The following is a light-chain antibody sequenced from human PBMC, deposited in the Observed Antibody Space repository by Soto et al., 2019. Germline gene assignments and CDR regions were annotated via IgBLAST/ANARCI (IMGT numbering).Light chain of an antibody. J-gene: IGLJ1*01. CDR3: AVWDDSMNGYV. CDR1: SSNIGGNT. V-gene: IGLV1-44*01. CDR2: SNN. Sequence: QSVLTQPPSASGTPGQRVTISCPGSSSNIGGNTLNWYHHHPRAAPHLLIQSNNQRPSAVPDRFSGSQSGTSSSLAISGLQSEDEADYYCAVWDDSMNGYVFGTGTKVTVL.